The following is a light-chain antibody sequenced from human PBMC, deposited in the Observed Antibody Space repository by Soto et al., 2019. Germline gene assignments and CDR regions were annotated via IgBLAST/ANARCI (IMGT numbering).Light chain of an antibody. CDR2: KAS. CDR1: QSISSW. J-gene: IGKJ1*01. V-gene: IGKV1-5*03. CDR3: QHYNSYSEA. Sequence: IQMTQSPATLSASVGDRVTITCRASQSISSWLAWYRQKPGKAPKLLIYKASSLESGVPSRFSGSGSGTEFTLTISSLRPDDVATYYCQHYNSYSEAFGQGTKVDI.